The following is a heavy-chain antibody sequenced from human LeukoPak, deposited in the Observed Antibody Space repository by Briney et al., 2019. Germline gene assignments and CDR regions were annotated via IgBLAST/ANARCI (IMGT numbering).Heavy chain of an antibody. CDR2: ISGSGGST. V-gene: IGHV3-23*01. CDR1: GFTVSSNS. CDR3: AKDHRSGYDYPYYYMDV. Sequence: AGGSLRLSCTVSGFTVSSNSMSWVRQAPGKGLEWVSAISGSGGSTYYADSVKGRFTISRDNSKNTLYLQMNSLRAEDTAVYYCAKDHRSGYDYPYYYMDVWGKGTTVTVSS. J-gene: IGHJ6*03. D-gene: IGHD5-12*01.